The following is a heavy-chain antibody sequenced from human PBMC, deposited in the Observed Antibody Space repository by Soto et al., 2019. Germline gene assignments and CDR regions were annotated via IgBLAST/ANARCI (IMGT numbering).Heavy chain of an antibody. D-gene: IGHD2-21*02. CDR3: AKDWDIVVVTAIRYGMDV. V-gene: IGHV3-30*18. J-gene: IGHJ6*02. Sequence: QVQLVESGGGVVQPGRSLRLSCAASGFTFSSYGMHWVRQAPGKGLEWVAVISYDGSNKYYADSVKGRFTISRDNSKNNLYLQMNRLRAEETAVYYCAKDWDIVVVTAIRYGMDVWGQGTTVTVSS. CDR1: GFTFSSYG. CDR2: ISYDGSNK.